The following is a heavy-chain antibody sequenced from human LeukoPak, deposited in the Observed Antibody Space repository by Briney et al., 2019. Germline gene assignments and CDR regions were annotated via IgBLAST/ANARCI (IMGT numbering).Heavy chain of an antibody. D-gene: IGHD3-16*01. CDR3: ARGGLHKIYALFDY. Sequence: GGSLRLSCAASGFTVSSNYMNWVRQAPGKGLEWVSVLYSDDTTYYAESAKGRFTISRDNAKNTLYLQMNNLRAEDTAVYYCARGGLHKIYALFDYWAREPRVTVSS. V-gene: IGHV3-66*01. CDR2: LYSDDTT. CDR1: GFTVSSNY. J-gene: IGHJ4*02.